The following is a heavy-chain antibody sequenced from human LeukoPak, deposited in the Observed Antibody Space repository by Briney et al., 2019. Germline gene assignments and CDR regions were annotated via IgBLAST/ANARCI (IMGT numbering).Heavy chain of an antibody. CDR3: ARKYSTLYYYMDV. CDR1: GFTFDEYA. V-gene: IGHV3-9*01. D-gene: IGHD6-6*01. CDR2: ISWNSGTI. J-gene: IGHJ6*03. Sequence: GGSLRLSCAGSGFTFDEYAMNWVRQVPGKGLEWVSGISWNSGTIDYADSVEGRFTISRDNAKNSLYLQMNSLRAEDTAVYYCARKYSTLYYYMDVWGKGTTVTISS.